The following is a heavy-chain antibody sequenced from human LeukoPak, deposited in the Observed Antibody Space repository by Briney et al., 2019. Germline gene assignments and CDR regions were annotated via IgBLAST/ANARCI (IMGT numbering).Heavy chain of an antibody. V-gene: IGHV3-7*01. CDR2: IKQDGSEK. CDR3: ARDPGDYVWGSYRHDDAFDI. CDR1: GFTFSSYW. Sequence: GGSLRLSCAASGFTFSSYWMSWVRQAPGKGLEWVANIKQDGSEKYYEDSVKGRFTISRDNAKNSLYLQMNSLRAEDTAVYYCARDPGDYVWGSYRHDDAFDIWGQGTMVTVSS. D-gene: IGHD3-16*02. J-gene: IGHJ3*02.